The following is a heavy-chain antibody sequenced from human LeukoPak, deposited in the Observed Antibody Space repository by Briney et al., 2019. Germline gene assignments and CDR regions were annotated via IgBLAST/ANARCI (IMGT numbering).Heavy chain of an antibody. CDR3: ARLVATTGRLYFDY. CDR2: ISYDGSNK. D-gene: IGHD1-1*01. Sequence: GGSLRLSCAASGFTFSSYGMHWVRQAPGKGLEWVAVISYDGSNKYYAGSVKGRFTISRDNSKNTVYLQMNSLRAEDTAVFYCARLVATTGRLYFDYWGQGTLVTVSS. CDR1: GFTFSSYG. J-gene: IGHJ4*02. V-gene: IGHV3-33*05.